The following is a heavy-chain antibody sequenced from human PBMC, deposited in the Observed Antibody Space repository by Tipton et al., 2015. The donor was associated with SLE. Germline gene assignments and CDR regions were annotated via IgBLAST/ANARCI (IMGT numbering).Heavy chain of an antibody. CDR2: IYYSGST. V-gene: IGHV4-59*08. CDR3: ASTRHGDSGIYPGAFDI. D-gene: IGHD1-26*01. CDR1: GGPISSYY. Sequence: TLSLTCTVSGGPISSYYWSWIRQPPGKGLEWIGYIYYSGSTNYNPSLKSRVTISVDTSKNQFSLKLSSVTAADTAVYYCASTRHGDSGIYPGAFDIWGQGTMVTVSS. J-gene: IGHJ3*02.